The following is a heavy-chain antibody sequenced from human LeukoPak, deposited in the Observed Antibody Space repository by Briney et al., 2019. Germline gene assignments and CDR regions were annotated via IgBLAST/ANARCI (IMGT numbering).Heavy chain of an antibody. CDR3: ARSPYYDFWSGYQGGDYYYYYYMDV. V-gene: IGHV3-21*01. J-gene: IGHJ6*03. CDR2: ISSSSSYI. Sequence: GGSLRLSCAASGFTFSSYSVNWVRQAPGKGLEWVSSISSSSSYIYYADSVKGRFTISRDNAKNSLYLQMNSLRAEDTAVYYCARSPYYDFWSGYQGGDYYYYYYMDVWGKGTTVTVSS. CDR1: GFTFSSYS. D-gene: IGHD3-3*01.